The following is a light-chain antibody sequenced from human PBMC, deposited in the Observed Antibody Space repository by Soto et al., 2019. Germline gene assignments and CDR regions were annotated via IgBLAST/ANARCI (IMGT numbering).Light chain of an antibody. J-gene: IGKJ2*01. Sequence: EIVMTQSPANLSLSPREKATLSRRASQSVSSNLAWYQQKPGQPPSLLIYGASARATGIPARFSGSGSGTEFTLTISNLQSEDFAVYYCQHYNNWPFTFGQGTKVDIK. CDR1: QSVSSN. CDR3: QHYNNWPFT. CDR2: GAS. V-gene: IGKV3-15*01.